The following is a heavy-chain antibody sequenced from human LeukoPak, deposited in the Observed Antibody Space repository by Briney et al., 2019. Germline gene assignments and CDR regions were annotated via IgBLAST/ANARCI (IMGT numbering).Heavy chain of an antibody. Sequence: GASVKVSCKASGYTFTGYYVHWVRQAPGQGLEWMGWINPKSGVTKYAQKFQGRVTMTRDTSISTAYMELSRLRSDDTAVYYCASEGSTSQLVDPWGQGTLVTVSS. D-gene: IGHD2-2*01. CDR1: GYTFTGYY. J-gene: IGHJ5*02. CDR3: ASEGSTSQLVDP. V-gene: IGHV1-2*02. CDR2: INPKSGVT.